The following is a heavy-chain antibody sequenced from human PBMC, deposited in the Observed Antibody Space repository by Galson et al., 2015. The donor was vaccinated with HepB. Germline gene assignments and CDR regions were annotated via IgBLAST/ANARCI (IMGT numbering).Heavy chain of an antibody. Sequence: SLRLSCAASGFVVTSNHMSWVRQAPGKGLEWVSIIFSDGPTYYADSVKGRFTISRDKSKNMLYLQMNNLRAEDTAVYYCARSPAYYSRGRYHFSYMDVWGEGTTVTVSS. CDR1: GFVVTSNH. J-gene: IGHJ6*03. V-gene: IGHV3-53*01. CDR2: IFSDGPT. D-gene: IGHD4-11*01. CDR3: ARSPAYYSRGRYHFSYMDV.